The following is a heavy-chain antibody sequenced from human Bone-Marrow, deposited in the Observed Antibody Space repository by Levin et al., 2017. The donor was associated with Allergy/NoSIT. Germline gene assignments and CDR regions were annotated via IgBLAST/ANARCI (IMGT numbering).Heavy chain of an antibody. Sequence: GGSLRLSCVASGLTVSGNSMTWVRQAPGKGLEWVSIIYIGGSTYYADSVKGRFTISRDNSKNTVYLRMNSLRAEDTAVYFCARSNLITGTDYWGQGTLVTVSS. CDR1: GLTVSGNS. CDR3: ARSNLITGTDY. CDR2: IYIGGST. J-gene: IGHJ4*02. D-gene: IGHD1-14*01. V-gene: IGHV3-53*01.